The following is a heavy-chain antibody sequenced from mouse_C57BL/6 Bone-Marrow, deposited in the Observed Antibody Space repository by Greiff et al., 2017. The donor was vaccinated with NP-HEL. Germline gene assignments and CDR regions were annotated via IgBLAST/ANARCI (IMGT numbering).Heavy chain of an antibody. CDR2: ITPPTVLP. J-gene: IGHJ4*01. V-gene: IGHV1-26*01. CDR1: GYTFTDYY. CDR3: ARSASYYYGSSYYAMDY. Sequence: EVQLQQSGPELVKPGASVKISCKASGYTFTDYYMNWVKQSHGKSLEWIVYITPPTVLPLYTHNFHFPATLTVDKSSRTAYMELRSLTSEDSAVYYCARSASYYYGSSYYAMDYWGQGTSVTVSS. D-gene: IGHD1-1*01.